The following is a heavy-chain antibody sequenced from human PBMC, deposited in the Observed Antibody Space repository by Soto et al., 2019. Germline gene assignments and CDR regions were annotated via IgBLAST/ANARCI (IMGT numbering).Heavy chain of an antibody. J-gene: IGHJ6*02. V-gene: IGHV4-4*02. Sequence: VQLQEAGPGLVKPSGTLSLTCAVSGGSVSSDNSWTWVRQPPGKSLEWIGEVFHSGNSNSNPSLKSRVKLSVDTSKNQFCLRLNSVTAAETAVYYCARRQRFDFWSSYSYSNHGLDVWGQGTKVAVSS. CDR2: VFHSGNS. CDR3: ARRQRFDFWSSYSYSNHGLDV. D-gene: IGHD3-3*01. CDR1: GGSVSSDNS.